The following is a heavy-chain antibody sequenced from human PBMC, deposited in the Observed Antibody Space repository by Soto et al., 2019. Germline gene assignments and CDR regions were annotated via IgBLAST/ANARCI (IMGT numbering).Heavy chain of an antibody. CDR2: IYHSGNT. V-gene: IGHV4-30-2*06. J-gene: IGHJ5*01. CDR1: GGSVSSVGYS. Sequence: PWRKLALPSGVSGGSVSSVGYSWSWIRQSPGKGLEWIGHIYHSGNTYYNPSLGSRVTISMDRSNNQFSLQVHSVTAGDTAVYYFATSTLAHNWLDSRRLRTPVTVSS. CDR3: ATSTLAHNWLDS.